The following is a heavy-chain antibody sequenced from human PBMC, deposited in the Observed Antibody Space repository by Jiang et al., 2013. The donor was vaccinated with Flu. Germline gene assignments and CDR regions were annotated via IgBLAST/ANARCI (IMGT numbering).Heavy chain of an antibody. D-gene: IGHD1-1*01. CDR2: IEPNMGDT. CDR3: ARDGPGGNAFDI. Sequence: GAEVKQPGASMKVSCKASGYAFRDYYIHWVRQAPGQGLEWIGWIEPNMGDTRLPQKFQGRVTLTRDTSITTANMELISLTSDDTAVYYCARDGPGGNAFDIWGQGTMVTVSS. J-gene: IGHJ3*02. V-gene: IGHV1-2*02. CDR1: GYAFRDYY.